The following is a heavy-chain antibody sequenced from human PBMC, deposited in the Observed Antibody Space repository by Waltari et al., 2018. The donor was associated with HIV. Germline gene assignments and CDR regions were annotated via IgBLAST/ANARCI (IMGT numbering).Heavy chain of an antibody. CDR1: GDSITRGSYY. CDR3: ARALLAARSGGMDV. V-gene: IGHV4-61*02. J-gene: IGHJ6*02. Sequence: QVQLQESGPGLVKPSQTLSLICIVSGDSITRGSYYWTWVRQPAGKGLEWIGRISSSGNTNYNPSLKRRVTMSMDTSKNQFSLEVTSVTAADTAIYFCARALLAARSGGMDVWGHGTTVTVSS. D-gene: IGHD6-25*01. CDR2: ISSSGNT.